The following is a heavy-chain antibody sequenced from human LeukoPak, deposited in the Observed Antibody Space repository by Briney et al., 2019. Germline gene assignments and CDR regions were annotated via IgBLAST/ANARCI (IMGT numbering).Heavy chain of an antibody. Sequence: SETLSLTCTVSGGSISSYYWSWIRQPAGKGLEGIGRIYTSASTNYNPSLKSRVTISVDTSKNQFSLKLSSVTAADTAVYYCARGTYDFWSGYRLDYWGQGTLVTVSS. V-gene: IGHV4-4*07. CDR2: IYTSAST. CDR3: ARGTYDFWSGYRLDY. CDR1: GGSISSYY. D-gene: IGHD3-3*01. J-gene: IGHJ4*02.